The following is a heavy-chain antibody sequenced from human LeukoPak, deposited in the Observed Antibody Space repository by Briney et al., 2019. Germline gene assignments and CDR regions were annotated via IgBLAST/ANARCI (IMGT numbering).Heavy chain of an antibody. V-gene: IGHV3-23*01. Sequence: GGSLRLSCAASGFTFSTYAMSWVRQAPGKGLEWVSAISAAGGSAYYADSVKGRFTVSRDNSKNTLYLQMNGLRVEDTAVYYCAKGRRYYDSSGFDSWGQGTLVTVSS. J-gene: IGHJ4*02. CDR2: ISAAGGSA. CDR3: AKGRRYYDSSGFDS. CDR1: GFTFSTYA. D-gene: IGHD3-22*01.